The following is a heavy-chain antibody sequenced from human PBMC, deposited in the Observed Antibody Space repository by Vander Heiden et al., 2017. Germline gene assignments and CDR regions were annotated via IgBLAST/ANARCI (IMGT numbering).Heavy chain of an antibody. V-gene: IGHV1-8*01. CDR1: GYTFTNYD. CDR2: MNPYSGET. D-gene: IGHD2-8*02. Sequence: QVQLVQSGAEVKKPGASVKVSCKASGYTFTNYDINWLRQATGPGLEWMGWMNPYSGETGYAEKFQGRVTMTRITSISTAYMELSSLTSEDTAVYYCARFPYCAGSDCYSGGIGGDFWGQGTLVTVSS. CDR3: ARFPYCAGSDCYSGGIGGDF. J-gene: IGHJ4*02.